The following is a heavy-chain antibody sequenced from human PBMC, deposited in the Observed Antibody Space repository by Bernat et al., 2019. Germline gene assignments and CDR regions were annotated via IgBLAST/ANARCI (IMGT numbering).Heavy chain of an antibody. D-gene: IGHD3-9*01. CDR3: ARGYDILTGYYFDY. CDR1: GGSISSGGYY. Sequence: QVQLQESGPGLVKPSQTLSLTCTVSGGSISSGGYYWSWIRQHPGKGLEWIGYIFSSGSTYYNPSLKSRVTISVDTSKNQFSLKLSSVTAADTAVYYCARGYDILTGYYFDYWGQGTLVTVSS. V-gene: IGHV4-31*03. J-gene: IGHJ4*02. CDR2: IFSSGST.